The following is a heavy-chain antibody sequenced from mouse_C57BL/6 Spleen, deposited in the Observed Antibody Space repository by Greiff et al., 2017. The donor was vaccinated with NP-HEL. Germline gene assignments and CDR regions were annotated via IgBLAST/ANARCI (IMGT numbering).Heavy chain of an antibody. CDR1: GFTFSDAW. CDR2: IRNKANNHAT. J-gene: IGHJ2*01. D-gene: IGHD3-2*02. CDR3: TSDSSGYRLFDY. V-gene: IGHV6-6*01. Sequence: EVMLVESGGGLVQPGGSMKLSCAASGFTFSDAWMDWVRQSPEKGLEWVAEIRNKANNHATYYAESVKGRFTISRDDSKSSVYLQMNSLRAEDTGIYYCTSDSSGYRLFDYWGQGTTLTVSS.